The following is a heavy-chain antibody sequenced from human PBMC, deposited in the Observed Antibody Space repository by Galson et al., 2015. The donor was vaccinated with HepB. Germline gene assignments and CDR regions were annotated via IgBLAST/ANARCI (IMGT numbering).Heavy chain of an antibody. J-gene: IGHJ4*02. D-gene: IGHD6-19*01. CDR3: ARIPYSTGWYSRVLDY. Sequence: SLRLSCAASGFTFSDYYMSWIRQAPGKGLEWVSYISGSVVTIYYADSVKGRFTISRDNAKNSLFLQMNSLRAEDTAVYYCARIPYSTGWYSRVLDYWGQGTLVTVPS. CDR1: GFTFSDYY. V-gene: IGHV3-11*01. CDR2: ISGSVVTI.